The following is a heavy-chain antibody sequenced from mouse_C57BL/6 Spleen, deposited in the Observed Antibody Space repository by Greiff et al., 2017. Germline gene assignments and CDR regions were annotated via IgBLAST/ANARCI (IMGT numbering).Heavy chain of an antibody. J-gene: IGHJ4*01. CDR2: ISYDGSN. D-gene: IGHD2-1*01. V-gene: IGHV3-6*01. CDR3: ASFYSY. CDR1: GYSITSGYY. Sequence: EVHLVESGPGLVKPSQSLSLTCSVTGYSITSGYYWNWIRQFPGNKLEWMGYISYDGSNNYNPSLKNRISITRDTSKNQFFLKLNSVTTEDTATYYCASFYSYWGQGTSVTVSS.